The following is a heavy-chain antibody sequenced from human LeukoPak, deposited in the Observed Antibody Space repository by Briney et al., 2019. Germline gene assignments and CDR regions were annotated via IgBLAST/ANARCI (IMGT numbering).Heavy chain of an antibody. J-gene: IGHJ3*02. CDR3: AREGGGCSSTSCDADAFDI. V-gene: IGHV3-30-3*01. CDR2: ISYDGSNK. Sequence: GGSLRLSCAASGFTFSSYAMHWVRQAPGKGLEWVAVISYDGSNKYYADSVKGRFTISRDNSKNTLYLQMNSLRAEDTAVYYCAREGGGCSSTSCDADAFDIWGQGTIVTVSS. D-gene: IGHD2-2*01. CDR1: GFTFSSYA.